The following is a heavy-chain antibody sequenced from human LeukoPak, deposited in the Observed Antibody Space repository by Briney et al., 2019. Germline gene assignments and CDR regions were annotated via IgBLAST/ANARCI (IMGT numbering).Heavy chain of an antibody. Sequence: GGSLRLSCAVSGFTFSSYWMHWVRQAPGKGLVWVSRINSDGSTTTYADSVKGRFTISRDNAKNTLYLQMNSLRVEDTAVYYCANWGTGKGYWGQGTLVTVAS. V-gene: IGHV3-74*03. CDR2: INSDGSTT. CDR3: ANWGTGKGY. D-gene: IGHD1-1*01. J-gene: IGHJ4*02. CDR1: GFTFSSYW.